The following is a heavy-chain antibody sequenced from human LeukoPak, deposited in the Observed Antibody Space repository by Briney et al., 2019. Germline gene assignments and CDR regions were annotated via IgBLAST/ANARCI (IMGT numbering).Heavy chain of an antibody. Sequence: GGSLRLSCAASGFTFSNYNMNWVRQAPGKGLEWVSSISSSNNYIYYADSVKGRFTISRDNAKNSPYLQMNSLRAEDTAVYYCARRSPNYYFDYWGQGTPVTVSS. J-gene: IGHJ4*02. CDR3: ARRSPNYYFDY. CDR2: ISSSNNYI. V-gene: IGHV3-21*01. CDR1: GFTFSNYN.